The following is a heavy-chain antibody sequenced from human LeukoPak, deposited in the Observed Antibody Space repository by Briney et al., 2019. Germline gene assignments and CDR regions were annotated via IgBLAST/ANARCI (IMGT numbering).Heavy chain of an antibody. J-gene: IGHJ5*02. CDR1: GFTFSSHW. CDR2: IKKDGSEK. CDR3: ARSKFP. Sequence: GGSLRLSCAASGFTFSSHWMSWVRQAPGKGLEWVANIKKDGSEKYYVDAVKGRFTISRDNAKTSLYLQMNSLRAEDTAVYYCARSKFPWGQGTLVTVSS. V-gene: IGHV3-7*01.